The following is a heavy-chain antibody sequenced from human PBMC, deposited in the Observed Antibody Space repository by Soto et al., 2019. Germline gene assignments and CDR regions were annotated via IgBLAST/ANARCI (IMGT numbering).Heavy chain of an antibody. V-gene: IGHV4-39*01. Sequence: QLQLQESGPGLVKPSETLSLTCTVSGGSISSSRYYWGWIRQPPGKGLEWIGSIYYSGSTYYNPSRKSRVTISEDTSKNQFSLKLSSVTAADTAVYYCLAYGDYLYYFDYWGQGTLVTVSS. D-gene: IGHD4-17*01. CDR1: GGSISSSRYY. CDR2: IYYSGST. CDR3: LAYGDYLYYFDY. J-gene: IGHJ4*02.